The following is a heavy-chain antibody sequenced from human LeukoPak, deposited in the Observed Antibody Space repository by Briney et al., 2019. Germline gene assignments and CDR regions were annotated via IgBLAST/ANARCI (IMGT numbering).Heavy chain of an antibody. CDR2: IIPIFGTA. D-gene: IGHD2-2*01. Sequence: GSSVKVSCKASGGTFISYAISWVRQAPGQGLEWMGGIIPIFGTANYAQKFQGRVTITTDESTSTAYMELRSLRSDDTAVYYCARDPPHLCSSTSCFGDYWGQGTLVTVSS. J-gene: IGHJ4*02. V-gene: IGHV1-69*05. CDR1: GGTFISYA. CDR3: ARDPPHLCSSTSCFGDY.